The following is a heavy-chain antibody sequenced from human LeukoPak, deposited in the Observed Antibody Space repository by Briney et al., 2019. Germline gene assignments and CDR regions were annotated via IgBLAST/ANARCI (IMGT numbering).Heavy chain of an antibody. CDR3: ARGVVPDY. CDR1: GGSISSYY. J-gene: IGHJ4*02. CDR2: IYYSGST. Sequence: PSETLSLTCTVTGGSISSYYWSWIRPPPGKGLEGIGYIYYSGSTNYNLSLKSRVTISVDTSKNQFSLKLSSVTAADTAVYYCARGVVPDYWGQGTLVTVSS. D-gene: IGHD2-2*01. V-gene: IGHV4-59*01.